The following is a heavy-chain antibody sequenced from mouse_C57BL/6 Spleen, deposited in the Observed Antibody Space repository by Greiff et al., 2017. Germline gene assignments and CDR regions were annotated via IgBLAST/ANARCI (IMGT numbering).Heavy chain of an antibody. CDR2: IFPGSGST. D-gene: IGHD2-5*01. Sequence: QVQLQQSGAELMKPGASVKLSCKATGYTFTGYWIEWVKQRPGHGLEWIGGIFPGSGSTNYKEKFKGKATFTADTSSNTAYMQLSSLTTEDSAIYYCERDGDYSRYFDDWGKGTTLTVSS. V-gene: IGHV1-9*01. CDR1: GYTFTGYW. J-gene: IGHJ2*01. CDR3: ERDGDYSRYFDD.